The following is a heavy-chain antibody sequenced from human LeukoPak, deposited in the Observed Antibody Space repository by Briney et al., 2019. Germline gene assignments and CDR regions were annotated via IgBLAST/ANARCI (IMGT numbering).Heavy chain of an antibody. CDR3: ARHFKKNGYNYYFDY. D-gene: IGHD5-24*01. J-gene: IGHJ4*02. CDR2: IYSSGST. Sequence: KPSETLSLTCTVSDGSINSYYWSWIRQPPGKGPEWIGYIYSSGSTDYNPSLKSRLSISVDTSKKQFSLKLTSVTAADTAVYYCARHFKKNGYNYYFDYWGQGTLVTVSS. CDR1: DGSINSYY. V-gene: IGHV4-59*08.